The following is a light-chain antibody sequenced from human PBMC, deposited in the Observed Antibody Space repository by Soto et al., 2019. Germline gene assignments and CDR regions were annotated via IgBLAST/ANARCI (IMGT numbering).Light chain of an antibody. J-gene: IGLJ3*02. CDR1: DIGSKN. Sequence: SYVLTQPPSVSVAPGQTARIPCGGNDIGSKNVHWYQQKPGQAPVLVVHDDSDRPSGIPERFSGSNSGNTATLIISRVEAGDEADFYCQVWDSSSDRPVFGGGTKVTVL. V-gene: IGLV3-21*02. CDR2: DDS. CDR3: QVWDSSSDRPV.